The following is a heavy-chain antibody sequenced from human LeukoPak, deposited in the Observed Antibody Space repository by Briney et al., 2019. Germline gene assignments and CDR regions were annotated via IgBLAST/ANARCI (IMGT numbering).Heavy chain of an antibody. J-gene: IGHJ4*02. CDR3: ARGYYGSGSLFDY. V-gene: IGHV3-21*01. D-gene: IGHD3-10*01. CDR2: ISSSSSYI. CDR1: GLTFRRYW. Sequence: PGGSLRLSCTAPGLTFRRYWMNWVRQAPGKGLEWVSSISSSSSYIYYADSVKGRFTISRDNAKNSLYLQMNSLRAEDTAVYYCARGYYGSGSLFDYWGQGTLVTVSS.